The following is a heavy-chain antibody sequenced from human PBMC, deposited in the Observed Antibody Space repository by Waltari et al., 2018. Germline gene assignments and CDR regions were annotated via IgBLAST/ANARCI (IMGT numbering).Heavy chain of an antibody. D-gene: IGHD2-15*01. J-gene: IGHJ3*02. CDR1: GGSISSHY. CDR2: IYYSGST. CDR3: ARGLPLEAFDI. V-gene: IGHV4-59*11. Sequence: QVQLQESGPGLVKPSETLSLTCTVSGGSISSHYWSWIRQPPGKGLEWIGYIYYSGSTNYNPSLKSRVTISVDTSKNQFSLKLSSVTAADTAVYYCARGLPLEAFDIWGQGTMVTVSS.